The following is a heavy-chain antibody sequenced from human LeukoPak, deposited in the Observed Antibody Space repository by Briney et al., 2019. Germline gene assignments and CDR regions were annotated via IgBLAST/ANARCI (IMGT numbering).Heavy chain of an antibody. CDR3: ARVSGSPQSFDY. J-gene: IGHJ4*02. D-gene: IGHD3-10*01. CDR2: INPNSGGT. CDR1: GYTFTDYY. V-gene: IGHV1-2*02. Sequence: ASVKVSCKASGYTFTDYYMHWVRQAPGQGLEWMGWINPNSGGTSYAQKFQGRVTMTRDTSISTAYMELSRLRSDGTAVYYCARVSGSPQSFDYWGQGTLVTVSS.